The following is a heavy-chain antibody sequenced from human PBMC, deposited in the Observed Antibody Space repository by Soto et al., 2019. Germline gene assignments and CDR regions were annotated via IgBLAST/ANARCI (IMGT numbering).Heavy chain of an antibody. J-gene: IGHJ4*02. CDR2: ISWNSYST. Sequence: GGSLRLSCAASGFSLQDNAMHWVRQAPGKGLEWVSGISWNSYSTGYADSVKGRFTISRDNAKNFLYLQMNSLRPEDTALYYCVRDEYHDILTGNYFHWGQGTLVTVSS. CDR1: GFSLQDNA. V-gene: IGHV3-9*01. D-gene: IGHD3-9*01. CDR3: VRDEYHDILTGNYFH.